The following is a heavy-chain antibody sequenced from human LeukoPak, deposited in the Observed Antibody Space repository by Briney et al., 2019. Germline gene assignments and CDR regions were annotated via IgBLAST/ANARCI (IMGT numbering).Heavy chain of an antibody. J-gene: IGHJ6*02. CDR2: ISSSGSTI. CDR3: AKANRDHLSHYYGVDV. V-gene: IGHV3-48*03. CDR1: GFTFSSYE. D-gene: IGHD3-10*01. Sequence: GGSLRLSCAASGFTFSSYEMNWVRQAPGKGLEWVSYISSSGSTIYYADSVKGRFTISRDDSKNTFYLQMNSLRAEDTAVYYCAKANRDHLSHYYGVDVWGQGTTVVVSS.